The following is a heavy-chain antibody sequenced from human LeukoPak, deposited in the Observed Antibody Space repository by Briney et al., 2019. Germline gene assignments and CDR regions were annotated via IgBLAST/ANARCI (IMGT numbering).Heavy chain of an antibody. V-gene: IGHV6-1*01. CDR3: ARQNVGHYFHY. CDR1: GDSVSSSSAA. Sequence: SQTLSLTCAISGDSVSSSSAAWNWITQSPSRGLEWLERTYYRSKWYNDYAVSVKSRITINPDTSKNQLSLKLSSVTAADTAVYYCARQNVGHYFHYWGQGTLVTVSS. D-gene: IGHD1-1*01. CDR2: TYYRSKWYN. J-gene: IGHJ4*02.